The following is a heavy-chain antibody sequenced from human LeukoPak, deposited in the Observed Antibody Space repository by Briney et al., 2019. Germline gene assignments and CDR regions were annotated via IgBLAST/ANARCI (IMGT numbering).Heavy chain of an antibody. D-gene: IGHD3-10*01. CDR2: INHSGIT. CDR1: IDSFTNYY. J-gene: IGHJ3*02. V-gene: IGHV4-34*01. Sequence: PSETLSLTCAVYIDSFTNYYWSWIRQPPGKGLEWIGEINHSGITNYNPSLKSRVTISVDTSKNQFSLKLSSVTAADTAVYYCARVVLWFGELLQYDAFDIWGQGTMVTVSS. CDR3: ARVVLWFGELLQYDAFDI.